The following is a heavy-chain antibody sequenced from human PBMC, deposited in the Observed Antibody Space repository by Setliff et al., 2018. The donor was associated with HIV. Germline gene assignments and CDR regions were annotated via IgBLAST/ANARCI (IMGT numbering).Heavy chain of an antibody. Sequence: SETMSLTCTVSNGSISSSTYYWGWIRQPPGKGLEWIGSIYYTGSTYYNPSLKSRVTISVDTSKNQFSLKLSSVTAADTAVYYCARNRISGSYVHWYFDLWGRGTRVTVS. CDR2: IYYTGST. J-gene: IGHJ2*01. V-gene: IGHV4-39*07. CDR3: ARNRISGSYVHWYFDL. D-gene: IGHD3-10*01. CDR1: NGSISSSTYY.